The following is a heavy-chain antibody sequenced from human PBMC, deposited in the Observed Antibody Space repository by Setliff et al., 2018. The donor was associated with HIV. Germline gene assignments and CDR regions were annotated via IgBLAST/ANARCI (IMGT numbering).Heavy chain of an antibody. Sequence: PGGSLRLSCAASGFTFSSNAMSWVRQAPGKGLEWVSRINSDGSSADYADSVKGRFTISRDNAKNTLYLQTSSLRADDTAVYYCARDADPHIGMAGDSFDYWGQGTRVTVSS. CDR1: GFTFSSNA. D-gene: IGHD6-19*01. CDR2: INSDGSSA. J-gene: IGHJ4*02. V-gene: IGHV3-74*01. CDR3: ARDADPHIGMAGDSFDY.